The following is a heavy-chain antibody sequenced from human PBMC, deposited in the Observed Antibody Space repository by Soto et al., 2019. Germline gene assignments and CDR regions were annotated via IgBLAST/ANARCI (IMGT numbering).Heavy chain of an antibody. J-gene: IGHJ5*02. D-gene: IGHD3-3*01. V-gene: IGHV4-34*01. CDR2: INHTGGT. Sequence: SETLSLTCAVYGGSVNGYYWNWIRQPPGKGLEWIGEINHTGGTHYNPSLKSRVTMSVDTSKNQFSLRLSSETAADTAIYYCATRITVFGWLIPPFDPWGQGTQVTVSS. CDR3: ATRITVFGWLIPPFDP. CDR1: GGSVNGYY.